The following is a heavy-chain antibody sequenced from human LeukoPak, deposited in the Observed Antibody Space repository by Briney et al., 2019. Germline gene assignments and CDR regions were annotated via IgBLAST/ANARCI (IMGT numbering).Heavy chain of an antibody. CDR2: IIPIFGTA. J-gene: IGHJ4*02. D-gene: IGHD4-23*01. V-gene: IGHV1-69*13. CDR1: GGTFSSYA. Sequence: VKVSCKASGGTFSSYAISWVRQAPGQGLEWMGGIIPIFGTANYAQKFQGRVTITADESTSTAYMELSSLRSEDTAVYYCATPYGGNGGYYFDYWGQGTLVTVSS. CDR3: ATPYGGNGGYYFDY.